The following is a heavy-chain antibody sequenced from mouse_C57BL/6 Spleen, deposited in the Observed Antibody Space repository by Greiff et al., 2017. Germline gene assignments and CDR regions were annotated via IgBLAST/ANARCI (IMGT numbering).Heavy chain of an antibody. V-gene: IGHV1-22*01. Sequence: VQLKESGPELVKPGASVKMSCKASGYTFTDYNMHWVKQSHGKSLEWIGYINPNNGGTSYNQKFKGKATLTVNKSSSTAYMELRSLTSEESAVYYCATHYYGSSQFAYWGQGTLVTVSA. D-gene: IGHD1-1*01. CDR3: ATHYYGSSQFAY. CDR2: INPNNGGT. J-gene: IGHJ3*01. CDR1: GYTFTDYN.